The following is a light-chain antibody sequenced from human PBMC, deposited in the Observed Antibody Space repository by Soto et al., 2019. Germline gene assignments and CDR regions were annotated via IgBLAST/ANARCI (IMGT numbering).Light chain of an antibody. CDR2: GAS. J-gene: IGKJ5*01. CDR3: QQYGSSSIT. CDR1: QSVSSSY. Sequence: EIVLTQSPGTLSLSPGERATLSCRASQSVSSSYLAWYQQKSGQAPRLLIYGASSRATGIPDRFSGSGSGTDFILTIGRLEPEDFAVYYCQQYGSSSIT. V-gene: IGKV3-20*01.